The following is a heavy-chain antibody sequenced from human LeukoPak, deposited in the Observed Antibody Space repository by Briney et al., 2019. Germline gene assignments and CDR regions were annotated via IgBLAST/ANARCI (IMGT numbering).Heavy chain of an antibody. Sequence: SDTLSLTCAVYGVSFSGYYWSWIRQPPWRGLEWIGEINHSGSTNYNPSLKSRVTISVDTSKNQLSLKLSSVTAADTTVYYCARRTYYYDSSGNDYWGQGTLVTVSS. J-gene: IGHJ4*02. CDR3: ARRTYYYDSSGNDY. D-gene: IGHD3-22*01. CDR2: INHSGST. V-gene: IGHV4-34*01. CDR1: GVSFSGYY.